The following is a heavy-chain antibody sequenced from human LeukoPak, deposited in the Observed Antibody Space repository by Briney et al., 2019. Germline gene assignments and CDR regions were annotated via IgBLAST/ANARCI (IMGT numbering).Heavy chain of an antibody. Sequence: SETLSLTCAVSGYSISSGYYWGWIRQPPGKGLEWIGSIYHSGSTYYNPSLKSRVTISVDTSKNQFSLKLSPVTAADTAVYYCARRWDSSGFDYWGQGTLVTVSS. D-gene: IGHD3-22*01. CDR2: IYHSGST. CDR3: ARRWDSSGFDY. CDR1: GYSISSGYY. J-gene: IGHJ4*02. V-gene: IGHV4-38-2*01.